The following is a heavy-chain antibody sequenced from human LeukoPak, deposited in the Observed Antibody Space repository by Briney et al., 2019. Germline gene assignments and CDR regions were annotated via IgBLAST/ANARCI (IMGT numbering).Heavy chain of an antibody. V-gene: IGHV7-4-1*01. CDR1: GYTFTSYG. CDR2: INTNTGNP. Sequence: EASVKVSCKASGYTFTSYGISWVRQAPGQGLEWMGWINTNTGNPTYAQGFTGRFVFSLDTSVSTAYLQICSLKAEDTAVYYCARAYSGDYFDYWGQGTLVTVSS. CDR3: ARAYSGDYFDY. D-gene: IGHD5-18*01. J-gene: IGHJ4*02.